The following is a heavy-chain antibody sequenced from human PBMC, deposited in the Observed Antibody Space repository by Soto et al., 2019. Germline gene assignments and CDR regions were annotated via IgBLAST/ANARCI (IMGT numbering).Heavy chain of an antibody. CDR2: ISYDGSNK. Sequence: QVQLVESGGGVVQPGRSLRLSCAASGFTFSSYGMHWVRQAPGKGLEWVAVISYDGSNKYYADSVKDRFTISRDNSKNTLYLQMNSLRAEDTAVYYCAKDLGGGYYGSGSYPDCWGQGTLVTVSS. CDR3: AKDLGGGYYGSGSYPDC. D-gene: IGHD3-10*01. J-gene: IGHJ4*02. V-gene: IGHV3-30*18. CDR1: GFTFSSYG.